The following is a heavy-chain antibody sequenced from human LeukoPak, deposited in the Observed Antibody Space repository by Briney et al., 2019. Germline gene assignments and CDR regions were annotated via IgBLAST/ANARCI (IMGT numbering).Heavy chain of an antibody. J-gene: IGHJ4*02. V-gene: IGHV4-61*02. CDR3: ARGYCSSTSCYWRY. CDR2: IFTSGST. CDR1: GGSISSGSYY. Sequence: PSQTLSLTCTVSGGSISSGSYYWSWIRQPAGKGLEWIGRIFTSGSTNYNPSLKSRVTISVDTSKNQFYLKLSSVTAADTAVCYCARGYCSSTSCYWRYWGQGTLVTVSS. D-gene: IGHD2-2*01.